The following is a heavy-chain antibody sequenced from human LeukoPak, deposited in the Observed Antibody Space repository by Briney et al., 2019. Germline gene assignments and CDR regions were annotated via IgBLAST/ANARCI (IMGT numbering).Heavy chain of an antibody. Sequence: ASVKVSCKASGYTFTDYYVHWVRQAPGQGFEWMGWSNPKSGGTNYAQRFQGRVTMTGDTSISTVYMELRRLRVDDTAVNYCARDFDTSGYYAGHWGQGTLVTVSS. CDR2: SNPKSGGT. CDR1: GYTFTDYY. D-gene: IGHD3-22*01. V-gene: IGHV1-2*02. J-gene: IGHJ4*02. CDR3: ARDFDTSGYYAGH.